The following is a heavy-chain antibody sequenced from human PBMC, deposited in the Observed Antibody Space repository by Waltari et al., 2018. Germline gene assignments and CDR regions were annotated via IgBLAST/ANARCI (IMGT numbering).Heavy chain of an antibody. J-gene: IGHJ4*02. CDR3: ATPFYNWDDPLHS. Sequence: EVQLLESGGDLVQPGGSLRPSCAAVGITFSNYAINWVRLAPGTGLEWVSAITVGDDTYYADSVKGRFTISRDTSKDTVHLQMNGLRAEDTAVYYCATPFYNWDDPLHSWGQGTLVTVSS. V-gene: IGHV3-23*01. D-gene: IGHD1-20*01. CDR1: GITFSNYA. CDR2: ITVGDDT.